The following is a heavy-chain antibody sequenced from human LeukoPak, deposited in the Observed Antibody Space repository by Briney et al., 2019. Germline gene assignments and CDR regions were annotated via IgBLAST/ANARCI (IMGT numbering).Heavy chain of an antibody. J-gene: IGHJ5*02. V-gene: IGHV3-48*04. CDR1: GFTFSSYS. CDR2: ISSSSYTI. D-gene: IGHD5-24*01. Sequence: PGGSLRLSCAASGFTFSSYSMNWVRQAPGKGLEWVSYISSSSYTIYYADSVKGRFTISRDNAKNSLYLQMNSLRAEDTAVYYCVRLYAGDGYNANWFDPWGQGTLVTVSS. CDR3: VRLYAGDGYNANWFDP.